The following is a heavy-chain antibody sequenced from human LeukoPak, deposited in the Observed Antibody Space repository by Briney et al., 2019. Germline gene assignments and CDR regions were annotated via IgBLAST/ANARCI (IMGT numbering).Heavy chain of an antibody. V-gene: IGHV1-2*02. J-gene: IGHJ5*02. CDR1: GYTFTGYY. Sequence: GASVKVSCKASGYTFTGYYMHWVRQAPGQGLEWMGWINPNSGGTNYAQKFQGRVTMTRDTSISTAYMELSRLRSDDTAVYYCARFYGDYVFSWFDPWGQGTLVTVSS. D-gene: IGHD4-17*01. CDR3: ARFYGDYVFSWFDP. CDR2: INPNSGGT.